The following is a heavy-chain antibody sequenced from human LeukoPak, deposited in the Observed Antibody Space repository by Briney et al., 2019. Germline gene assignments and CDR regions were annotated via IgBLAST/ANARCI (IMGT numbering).Heavy chain of an antibody. D-gene: IGHD3-16*01. CDR1: GGSFSTYY. V-gene: IGHV4-59*01. Sequence: PSETLSLTCTVSGGSFSTYYWSWIRQPPGKGLEWIGYNYYSGSTDYNPSLKSRVTMSLDTSKNQFSLKLRSVTAADTAVYYCVRAVISFGAAVAKGFDCWGQGTLVTVSS. CDR2: NYYSGST. J-gene: IGHJ4*02. CDR3: VRAVISFGAAVAKGFDC.